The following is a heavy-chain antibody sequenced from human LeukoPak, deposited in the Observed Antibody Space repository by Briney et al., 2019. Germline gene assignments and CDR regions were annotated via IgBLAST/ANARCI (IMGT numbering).Heavy chain of an antibody. CDR1: GYTFSRHG. CDR2: VSVYNGDT. Sequence: ASVKVSCKTSGYTFSRHGITWVRQAPGQGPDWMGWVSVYNGDTNYAKSVRGRVTMTTDTSTNTAYMELRSLRSDDTAVYYCAKDIHPGLDSGASCCFDYWGQGTPVTVSS. V-gene: IGHV1-18*01. J-gene: IGHJ4*02. D-gene: IGHD3-22*01. CDR3: AKDIHPGLDSGASCCFDY.